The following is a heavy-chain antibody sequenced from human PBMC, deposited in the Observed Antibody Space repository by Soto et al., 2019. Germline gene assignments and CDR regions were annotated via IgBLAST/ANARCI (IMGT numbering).Heavy chain of an antibody. Sequence: GGSLRLSCAASGFTFSSYAMRWVRQATGKGLEWVSAISGSGGSTYYADSVKGRFTISRDNSKNTLYLQMNSLRAEDTAVYYCAKNYRLWFGELSGYYYYGMDVWGQGTTLTVSS. D-gene: IGHD3-10*01. CDR3: AKNYRLWFGELSGYYYYGMDV. CDR2: ISGSGGST. V-gene: IGHV3-23*01. J-gene: IGHJ6*02. CDR1: GFTFSSYA.